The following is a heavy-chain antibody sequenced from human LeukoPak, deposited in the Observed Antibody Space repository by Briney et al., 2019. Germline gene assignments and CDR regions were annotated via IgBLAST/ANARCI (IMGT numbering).Heavy chain of an antibody. CDR2: ISYDGSNK. CDR1: GFTFSSYG. Sequence: GGSLRLSCAASGFTFSSYGMHWVRQAPGKGLEWVAVISYDGSNKYYADSVKGRFTISRDNSKNTLYLQMNSLRAEDTAVYYCAKEQIQLWFEFGHWGQGTLVTVSS. V-gene: IGHV3-30*18. D-gene: IGHD5-18*01. CDR3: AKEQIQLWFEFGH. J-gene: IGHJ5*02.